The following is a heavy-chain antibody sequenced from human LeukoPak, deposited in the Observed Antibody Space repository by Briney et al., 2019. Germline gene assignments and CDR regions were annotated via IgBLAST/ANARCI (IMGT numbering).Heavy chain of an antibody. CDR2: ISYRGGT. D-gene: IGHD3-10*01. Sequence: SETLSLTCSVSGGSVSTSYWSWIRQPPGKGLEWIGYISYRGGTNYNPSLKSRVTISVDTSNNHFSLKLSSVTAADTAVYYCVKGSCGGVDFWGQGTLVIVSS. J-gene: IGHJ4*02. CDR3: VKGSCGGVDF. CDR1: GGSVSTSY. V-gene: IGHV4-59*02.